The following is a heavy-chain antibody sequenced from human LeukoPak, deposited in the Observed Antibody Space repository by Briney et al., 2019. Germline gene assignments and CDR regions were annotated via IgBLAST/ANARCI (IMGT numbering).Heavy chain of an antibody. V-gene: IGHV4-59*01. D-gene: IGHD3-3*02. CDR1: GGSISPYY. CDR2: IYYNGST. J-gene: IGHJ6*03. Sequence: SETLSLTCSVSGGSISPYYWSWIRQPPGKGLEWIGYIYYNGSTNYNPSLKSRVTISVDTSKNQFSLKLSSVTAADTAVYYCARAFYPGYYSYMAVWGKGTTVTVSS. CDR3: ARAFYPGYYSYMAV.